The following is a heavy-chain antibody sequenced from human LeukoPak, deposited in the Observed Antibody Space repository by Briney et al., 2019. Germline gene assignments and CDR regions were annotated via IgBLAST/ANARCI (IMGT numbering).Heavy chain of an antibody. CDR1: GFTFSSYG. V-gene: IGHV3-30*02. J-gene: IGHJ4*02. CDR3: AKPVQRYCSGGSCYASYFDY. Sequence: PGGSLRLSCAASGFTFSSYGMHWVRQAPGKGLEWVAFIRYDGSNKYYADSVKGRFTISRDNSKNTLYIQMNSLRAEDTAVYYCAKPVQRYCSGGSCYASYFDYWGQGTLVTVSS. CDR2: IRYDGSNK. D-gene: IGHD2-15*01.